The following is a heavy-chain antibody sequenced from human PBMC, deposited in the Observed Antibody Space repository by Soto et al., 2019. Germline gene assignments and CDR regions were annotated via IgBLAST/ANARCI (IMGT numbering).Heavy chain of an antibody. CDR3: ATLDTAEIQTAAY. V-gene: IGHV3-30*04. CDR2: ISYDGRNE. D-gene: IGHD5-18*01. CDR1: GFSFSRYA. Sequence: HPGGSLRLSCVASGFSFSRYAMDWVRQAPGKGLKWVAIISYDGRNEYYADSVKGRFTISGDNSKNTLYLQMNSLRPEDTVVYYCATLDTAEIQTAAYWGQGTLVTVSS. J-gene: IGHJ4*02.